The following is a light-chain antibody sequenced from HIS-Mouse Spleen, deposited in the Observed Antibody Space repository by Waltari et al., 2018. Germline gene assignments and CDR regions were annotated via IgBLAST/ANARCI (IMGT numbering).Light chain of an antibody. Sequence: QSVLTQPPSASVTPGQRVTIPCSGSSSNIGSNPVNWYQQLPGTAPKLLIYSNNQRPSGVPDRFSGSKSGTSASLAISGLQSEDEADYYCAAWDDSLNGPVFGGGTKLTVL. CDR1: SSNIGSNP. V-gene: IGLV1-44*01. CDR2: SNN. J-gene: IGLJ3*02. CDR3: AAWDDSLNGPV.